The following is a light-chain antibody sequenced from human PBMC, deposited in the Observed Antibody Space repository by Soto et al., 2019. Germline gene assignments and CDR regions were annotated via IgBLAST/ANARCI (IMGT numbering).Light chain of an antibody. CDR3: QQYGSSPPLLT. CDR1: QGISSW. Sequence: DIQMTQSPSSVSASVGDRVTITCRASQGISSWLAWYQQKPGKAPKLLIYAASGLQSGVPSRFSGSGSGTDFTLTISRLEPEDFAVYYCQQYGSSPPLLTFGGGTKVEIK. J-gene: IGKJ4*01. CDR2: AAS. V-gene: IGKV1-12*01.